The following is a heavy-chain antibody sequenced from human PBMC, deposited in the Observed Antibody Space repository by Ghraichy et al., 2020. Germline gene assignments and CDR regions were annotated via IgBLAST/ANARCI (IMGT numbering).Heavy chain of an antibody. CDR3: ARNSVRQLAPIGYYYGMDV. CDR1: GYTFTGYY. V-gene: IGHV1-2*04. J-gene: IGHJ6*02. Sequence: ASVKVSCKASGYTFTGYYMHWVRQAPGQGLEWMGWINPNSGGTNYAQKFQGWVTMTRDTSISTAYMELSRLRSDDTAVYYCARNSVRQLAPIGYYYGMDVWGQVTTVTVSS. D-gene: IGHD6-6*01. CDR2: INPNSGGT.